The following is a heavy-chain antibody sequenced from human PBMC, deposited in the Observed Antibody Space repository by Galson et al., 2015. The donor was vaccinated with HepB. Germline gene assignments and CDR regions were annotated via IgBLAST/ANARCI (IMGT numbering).Heavy chain of an antibody. D-gene: IGHD3-22*01. V-gene: IGHV3-30-3*01. CDR1: GFTFRSYA. CDR3: ARDPTPYYYDSSGYDSLLDY. CDR2: ISYDGIIK. J-gene: IGHJ4*02. Sequence: SLRLSCAASGFTFRSYALHWVRQAPGKGLEWVAVISYDGIIKYYADSVKGRFTISRDNSKNTLYLQMNSLRAEDTAVYYCARDPTPYYYDSSGYDSLLDYWGQGTLVTVSS.